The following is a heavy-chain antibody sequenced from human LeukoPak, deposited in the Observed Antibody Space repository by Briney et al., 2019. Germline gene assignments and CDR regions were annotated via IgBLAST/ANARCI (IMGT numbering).Heavy chain of an antibody. J-gene: IGHJ4*02. D-gene: IGHD3-22*01. Sequence: ASVKVSCKASGYTFTDHYMHWVRQAPGQGLEWMGWINPNSGGTNYAQKFQGRVTMTRDTSISTAYMELSRLRSDDTAVYYCARDPEFDSSGYYLDYWGQGTLVTVSS. V-gene: IGHV1-2*02. CDR1: GYTFTDHY. CDR3: ARDPEFDSSGYYLDY. CDR2: INPNSGGT.